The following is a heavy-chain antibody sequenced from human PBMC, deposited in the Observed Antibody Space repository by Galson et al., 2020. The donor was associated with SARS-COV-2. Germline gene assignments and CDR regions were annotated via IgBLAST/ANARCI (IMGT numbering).Heavy chain of an antibody. V-gene: IGHV3-73*01. Sequence: GGSLRLSCAASGFTFSGSAMHWVRQASGKGLAWVGRIRSKANSYATAYAASVKGRFTISRDDSKNTAYLQMNSLKTEDTAVYYCTRHTVLCSGSYYDCNWFDPWGQGTLVTVSS. D-gene: IGHD1-26*01. CDR2: IRSKANSYAT. J-gene: IGHJ5*02. CDR3: TRHTVLCSGSYYDCNWFDP. CDR1: GFTFSGSA.